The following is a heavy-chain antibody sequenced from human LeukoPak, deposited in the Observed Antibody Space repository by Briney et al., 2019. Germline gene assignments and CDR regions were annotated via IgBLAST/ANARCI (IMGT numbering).Heavy chain of an antibody. CDR2: ISSSSSTI. D-gene: IGHD3-3*01. J-gene: IGHJ3*02. V-gene: IGHV3-48*01. Sequence: GGSLRLSCAASGFTFSSYSMNWVRQAPGKRLEWVSYISSSSSTIYYADSVKGRFTISGDNAKDSLYLQMNSLRAEDTAVYYCARDRFYDFWSGYDAFDIWGQGTMVTVSS. CDR1: GFTFSSYS. CDR3: ARDRFYDFWSGYDAFDI.